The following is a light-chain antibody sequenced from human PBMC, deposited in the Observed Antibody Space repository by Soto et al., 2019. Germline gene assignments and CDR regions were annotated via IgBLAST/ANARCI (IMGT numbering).Light chain of an antibody. Sequence: EIVLTQSPATLSLSPGERATLSCRASQSVSSYFAWYQQKPGQAPRLLIYDASNRATGIPARLSGSGSGTDFSLTISSLEPEDVAVYYCQQRSNWPALTFGGGTKVEIK. J-gene: IGKJ4*01. V-gene: IGKV3-11*01. CDR1: QSVSSY. CDR3: QQRSNWPALT. CDR2: DAS.